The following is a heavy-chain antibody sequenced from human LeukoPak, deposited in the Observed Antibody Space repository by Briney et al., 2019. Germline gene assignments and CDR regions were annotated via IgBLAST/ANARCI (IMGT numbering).Heavy chain of an antibody. CDR2: ISYDGKNI. CDR3: AKTYSRESGYDFFFQY. Sequence: GGSLRLSCAASGFSFGNYGFHWVRQAPGKGLEWVSAISYDGKNIHYEDSVKGRFTISRDNSRNTVYLQMNSLRVEDTAVYYCAKTYSRESGYDFFFQYWGQGTRVTVSS. CDR1: GFSFGNYG. J-gene: IGHJ4*02. D-gene: IGHD5-12*01. V-gene: IGHV3-33*06.